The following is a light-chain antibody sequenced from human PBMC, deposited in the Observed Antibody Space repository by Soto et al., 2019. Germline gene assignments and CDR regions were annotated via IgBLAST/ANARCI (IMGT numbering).Light chain of an antibody. J-gene: IGKJ1*01. Sequence: EIVLTQSPGTLSSSPGERAIFSCRASQSLTSRYLAWYQQKPGQAPRLLIYGASSRATGIPDRFSGSGSGTDFTLTISRLESEDFAVYYCQQYLTSPLTFGQGTMLEIK. CDR2: GAS. CDR1: QSLTSRY. CDR3: QQYLTSPLT. V-gene: IGKV3-20*01.